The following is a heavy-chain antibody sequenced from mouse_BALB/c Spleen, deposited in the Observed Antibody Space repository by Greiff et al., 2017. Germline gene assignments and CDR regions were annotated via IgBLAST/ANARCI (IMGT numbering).Heavy chain of an antibody. D-gene: IGHD1-1*01. CDR1: GYTFTSYV. CDR3: ARSFITTVVDY. J-gene: IGHJ2*01. CDR2: INPYNDGT. Sequence: EVKLQQSGPELVKPGASVKMSCKASGYTFTSYVMHWVKQKPGQGLEWIGYINPYNDGTKYNEKFKGKATLTSDKSSSTAYMELSSLTSEDSAVYYCARSFITTVVDYWGQGTTLTVSS. V-gene: IGHV1-14*01.